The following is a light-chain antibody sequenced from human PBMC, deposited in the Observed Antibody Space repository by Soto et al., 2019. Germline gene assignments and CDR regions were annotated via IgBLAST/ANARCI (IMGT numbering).Light chain of an antibody. Sequence: AIRMTQSASYVSASVGDRVTITCRASPGIRHELGWYQQKPGKAPQILSYSASSLQSGVPSRFSGSGSGTDFILTISRLPPEDFATYFRLQEFTYPRTFGQGTQV. V-gene: IGKV1-6*01. CDR2: SAS. J-gene: IGKJ1*01. CDR1: PGIRHE. CDR3: LQEFTYPRT.